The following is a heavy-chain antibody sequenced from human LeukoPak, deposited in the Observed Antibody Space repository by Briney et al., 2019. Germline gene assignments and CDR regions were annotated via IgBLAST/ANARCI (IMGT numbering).Heavy chain of an antibody. V-gene: IGHV4-30-2*01. CDR3: AGKAVAGRAYFDY. J-gene: IGHJ4*02. Sequence: SETLSLTCAVSGGSISSGGYSWSWIRQPPGKGLEWIGYIYHSGSTYYNPSLKSRVTISVDTSKNQFSLKLSSVTAADTAVYYCAGKAVAGRAYFDYWGQGTLVTVSS. CDR1: GGSISSGGYS. D-gene: IGHD6-19*01. CDR2: IYHSGST.